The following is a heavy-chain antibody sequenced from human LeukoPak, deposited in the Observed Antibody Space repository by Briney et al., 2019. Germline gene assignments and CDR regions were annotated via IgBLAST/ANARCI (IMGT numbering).Heavy chain of an antibody. CDR3: ARRGYSYQLLRFDY. V-gene: IGHV4-34*01. CDR2: INHSGST. Sequence: SESLSLTSAVYGGSFSGYYWSWIRQPPGKGLEWIGEINHSGSTNYNPSLKSRVTISVDTSKNQFSLKLSSVTAADTAVYYCARRGYSYQLLRFDYWGQGTLVTVSS. J-gene: IGHJ4*02. D-gene: IGHD2-2*01. CDR1: GGSFSGYY.